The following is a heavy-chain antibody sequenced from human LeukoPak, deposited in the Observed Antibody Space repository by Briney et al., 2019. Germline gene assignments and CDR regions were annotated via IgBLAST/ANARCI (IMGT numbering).Heavy chain of an antibody. CDR1: GGSFSGYY. CDR3: ARGALGVLHSSGWEAAGRPYSHYFDY. V-gene: IGHV4-34*01. J-gene: IGHJ4*02. CDR2: INHSGST. D-gene: IGHD6-25*01. Sequence: NPSETLSLTCAVYGGSFSGYYWSWIRQPPGKGLEWIGEINHSGSTNYNPSLKSRVTISVDTSKNQFSLKLSSVTAADTVVYYCARGALGVLHSSGWEAAGRPYSHYFDYWGQGTLVTVSS.